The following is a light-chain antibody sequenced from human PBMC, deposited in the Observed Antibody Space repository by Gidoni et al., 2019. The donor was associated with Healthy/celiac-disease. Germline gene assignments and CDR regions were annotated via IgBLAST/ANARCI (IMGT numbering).Light chain of an antibody. CDR2: SNN. CDR3: AAWDDSLV. Sequence: SGTPGQRVTISCSGSSSNIGRNTVNWYQQPPGTAPELLIYSNNQRPSGVPDRFSGSKSGTSASLAISGLQSEDEADYYCAAWDDSLVFGGGTKLXV. J-gene: IGLJ2*01. CDR1: SSNIGRNT. V-gene: IGLV1-44*01.